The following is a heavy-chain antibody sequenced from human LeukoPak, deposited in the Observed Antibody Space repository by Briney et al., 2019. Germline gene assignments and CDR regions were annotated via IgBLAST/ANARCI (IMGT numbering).Heavy chain of an antibody. J-gene: IGHJ4*02. CDR1: GGSISSGGYY. CDR3: ARHSAMVTAFDY. Sequence: PSQTLSLTCTVSGGSISSGGYYWSWIRQPPGKGLEWIGYIYHSGSTYYNPSLKSRVTISVDTSKNQFSLKLSSVTAADTAVYYCARHSAMVTAFDYWGQGTLVTVSS. CDR2: IYHSGST. V-gene: IGHV4-30-2*03. D-gene: IGHD5-18*01.